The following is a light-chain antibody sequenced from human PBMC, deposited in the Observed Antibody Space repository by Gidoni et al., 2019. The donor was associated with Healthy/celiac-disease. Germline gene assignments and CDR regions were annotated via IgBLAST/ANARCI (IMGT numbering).Light chain of an antibody. V-gene: IGKV3-11*01. CDR3: QQRSNWPQLT. CDR1: QSVRSY. J-gene: IGKJ4*01. Sequence: EIVLTQSPATLSLSPGERATLSCRASQSVRSYLAWYQQKPGQAPRLLLYDASNRATGIPARFSGSGSGTDFTLIISSLEPEDFAVYYCQQRSNWPQLTFXGXTKVEIK. CDR2: DAS.